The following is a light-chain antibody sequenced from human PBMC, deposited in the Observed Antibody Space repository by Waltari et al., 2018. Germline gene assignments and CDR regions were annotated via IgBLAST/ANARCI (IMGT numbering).Light chain of an antibody. Sequence: QSALTQPASVSGSPGQSITISCTGTTSDVGGYTSVSWYQQHPGKAPNLMISEVSNRPSGVSNRFSGSKSGNTASLTISGLQAEDEADYYCSSYTSTNTYVIFGGGTKLSVL. CDR3: SSYTSTNTYVI. V-gene: IGLV2-14*01. J-gene: IGLJ2*01. CDR2: EVS. CDR1: TSDVGGYTS.